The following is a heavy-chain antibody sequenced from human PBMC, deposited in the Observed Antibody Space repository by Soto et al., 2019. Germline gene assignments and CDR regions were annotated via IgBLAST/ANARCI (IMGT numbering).Heavy chain of an antibody. Sequence: ASVEVSCKASGGTFSSYAISWVRQAPGEGLEWMGGIIPIFGTANYAQKFQGRVTITADESTSTAYMELSSLRSEDTAVYYCARFKHFWSGYPSYFDYWGQGTLVTVSS. V-gene: IGHV1-69*13. D-gene: IGHD3-3*02. CDR1: GGTFSSYA. CDR2: IIPIFGTA. CDR3: ARFKHFWSGYPSYFDY. J-gene: IGHJ4*02.